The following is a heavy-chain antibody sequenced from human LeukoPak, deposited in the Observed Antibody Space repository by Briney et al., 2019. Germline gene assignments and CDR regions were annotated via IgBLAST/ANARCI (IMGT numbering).Heavy chain of an antibody. Sequence: GGSLRLSCAASGFTFSGYWMSWVRQAPGKGLEWVANIKQDGSEKYYVDSVKGRFTISRDNAKNSLYLRMNSLRAEDTAVYYCARYIVVVVAATGDLDYWGQGTLVTVSS. J-gene: IGHJ4*02. CDR2: IKQDGSEK. D-gene: IGHD2-15*01. CDR3: ARYIVVVVAATGDLDY. CDR1: GFTFSGYW. V-gene: IGHV3-7*03.